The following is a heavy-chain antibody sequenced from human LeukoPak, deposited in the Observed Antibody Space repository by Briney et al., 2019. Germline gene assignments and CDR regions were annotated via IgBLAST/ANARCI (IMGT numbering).Heavy chain of an antibody. CDR2: IYYSGST. D-gene: IGHD3-22*01. J-gene: IGHJ4*02. Sequence: SETLSLTCAVYGGSFSGYYWSWIRQPPGKGLEWIGYIYYSGSTYYNPSLKSRVTISVDTSKNQFSLKLSSVTAADTAVYYCARVSSSGYHYFSDYWGQGTLVTVSS. V-gene: IGHV4-30-4*08. CDR3: ARVSSSGYHYFSDY. CDR1: GGSFSGYY.